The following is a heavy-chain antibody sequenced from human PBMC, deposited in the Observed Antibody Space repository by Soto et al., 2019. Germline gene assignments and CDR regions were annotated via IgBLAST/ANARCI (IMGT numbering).Heavy chain of an antibody. D-gene: IGHD2-21*02. CDR2: ITPIDGST. CDR3: ARGVSTKTAPIDY. CDR1: GYTFTTYY. J-gene: IGHJ4*02. V-gene: IGHV1-46*01. Sequence: QVQLVQSGAEVKNPGASVKVTCKASGYTFTTYYMHWLRQARGQGLEWMGIITPIDGSTRYDQKFQDRVTMTRDTSTNTVYMELSSLRSEHTAVYYCARGVSTKTAPIDYWGQGTLVTVSS.